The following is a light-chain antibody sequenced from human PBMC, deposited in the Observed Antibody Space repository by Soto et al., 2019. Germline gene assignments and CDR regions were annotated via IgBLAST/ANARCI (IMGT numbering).Light chain of an antibody. Sequence: QSVLTQSPSVSGAPGQRVTISCTGTSSNIGAGYNVHWYQQFPGTAPKLLIHSNNNRPSGVPDRFSGSKSGTSASLAITGLQPEDEADYYCQSFDTTLSGVLFGGGTKLTVL. CDR1: SSNIGAGYN. V-gene: IGLV1-40*01. J-gene: IGLJ3*02. CDR2: SNN. CDR3: QSFDTTLSGVL.